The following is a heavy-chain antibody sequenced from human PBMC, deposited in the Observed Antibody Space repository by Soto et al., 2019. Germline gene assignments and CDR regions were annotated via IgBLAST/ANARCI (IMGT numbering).Heavy chain of an antibody. CDR3: ARGYDHYYYYMDV. CDR1: GGSISSYY. J-gene: IGHJ6*03. V-gene: IGHV4-59*01. Sequence: SETLSLTCTVSGGSISSYYWSWIRQPPGKGLEWIGYIYYSGSTNYNPSLKSRVTISVDTSKNQFSLKLSSVTAADTAMYYCARGYDHYYYYMDVWGKGTTVTVSS. CDR2: IYYSGST. D-gene: IGHD3-3*01.